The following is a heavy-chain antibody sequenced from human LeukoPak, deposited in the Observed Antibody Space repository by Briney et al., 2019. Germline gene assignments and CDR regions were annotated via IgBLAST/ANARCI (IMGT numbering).Heavy chain of an antibody. Sequence: SENLSLTCAVYGGSFSGYYWSWIRQPPGKGLEWIGEINHSGSTNYNPSLKSRVTISVDTSKNQFSLKLSSVTAADTAVYYCARGAGYCSGGSCSRLKYYFDYWGQGTLVTVSS. V-gene: IGHV4-34*01. CDR2: INHSGST. D-gene: IGHD2-15*01. CDR3: ARGAGYCSGGSCSRLKYYFDY. CDR1: GGSFSGYY. J-gene: IGHJ4*02.